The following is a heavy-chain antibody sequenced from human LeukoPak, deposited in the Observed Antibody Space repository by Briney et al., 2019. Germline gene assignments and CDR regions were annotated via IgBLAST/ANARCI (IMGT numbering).Heavy chain of an antibody. J-gene: IGHJ5*02. CDR2: LYNGGNT. V-gene: IGHV3-53*01. CDR1: GFTVSSNY. Sequence: GGSLRLSCAVSGFTVSSNYMSWVRRAPGKGLEWVSVLYNGGNTYYADSVKGRFTVSRDNSKNTLYLQMNSLRAEDTAVYYCARDEGTLPYNWFDPWGQGTLVTVSS. CDR3: ARDEGTLPYNWFDP. D-gene: IGHD1-14*01.